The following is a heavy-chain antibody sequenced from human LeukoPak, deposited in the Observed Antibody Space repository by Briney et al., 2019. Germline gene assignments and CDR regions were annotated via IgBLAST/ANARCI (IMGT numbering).Heavy chain of an antibody. CDR2: IGTAGDT. Sequence: PGGSLRLSCATSGFTFSNHAMHWVRQPTGKGLEWVSAIGTAGDTFYPGSVKGRFTISRENAKNSLSLQMNSLRAEDTAVYYCARGPSSNWSGLDFWGQGTLLTVSS. V-gene: IGHV3-13*01. CDR3: ARGPSSNWSGLDF. D-gene: IGHD6-13*01. CDR1: GFTFSNHA. J-gene: IGHJ4*02.